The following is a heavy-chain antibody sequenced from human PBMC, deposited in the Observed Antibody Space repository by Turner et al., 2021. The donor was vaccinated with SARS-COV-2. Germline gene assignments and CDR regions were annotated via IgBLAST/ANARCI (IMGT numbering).Heavy chain of an antibody. V-gene: IGHV3-23*04. CDR3: AKNEMAMIVVVITLFDY. CDR2: ISGSGGST. J-gene: IGHJ4*02. CDR1: GFTFSSYA. Sequence: EVQLVESGGGLGQPGQSLRPSCPASGFTFSSYAMSWVRQAPGKGLEWVSVISGSGGSTYYADSVKGRFTISRDNSKNTLYLQMNSLRAEDTAVYYCAKNEMAMIVVVITLFDYWGQGTLVTVSS. D-gene: IGHD3-22*01.